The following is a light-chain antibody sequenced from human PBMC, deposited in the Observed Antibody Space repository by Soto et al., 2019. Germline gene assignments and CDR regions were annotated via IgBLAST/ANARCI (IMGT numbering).Light chain of an antibody. CDR1: QSVRSRY. V-gene: IGKV3-20*01. J-gene: IGKJ3*01. Sequence: EIVLTQSPGTLSLSPGERATLSCRASQSVRSRYLAWYQQKPGQAPRLLVYGASNRATGIPDRFTGSGSGTDLILTISSLEPEDFAVYYCQQYGGSPPNTFGPGTRLDIK. CDR2: GAS. CDR3: QQYGGSPPNT.